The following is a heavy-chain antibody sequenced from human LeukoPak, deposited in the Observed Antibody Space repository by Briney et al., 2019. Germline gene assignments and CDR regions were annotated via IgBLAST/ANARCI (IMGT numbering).Heavy chain of an antibody. CDR1: GFTFSDSW. Sequence: GGSLRLSCVASGFTFSDSWMSWVRQAPGKGLEWVADIKKDGSVKDYVDSVKGRFTISRDNAKNSLYLQMDSLRAEDTAVYYCATYTNWVAGDVWGQGTTVSVSS. D-gene: IGHD3-16*01. CDR3: ATYTNWVAGDV. J-gene: IGHJ6*02. V-gene: IGHV3-7*01. CDR2: IKKDGSVK.